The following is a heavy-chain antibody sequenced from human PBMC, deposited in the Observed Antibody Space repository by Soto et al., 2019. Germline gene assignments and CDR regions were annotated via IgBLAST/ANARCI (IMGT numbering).Heavy chain of an antibody. Sequence: QVQLVESGGGVVQPGRSLRLSCAASGFTFSRYGMHWVRQAPGKGLEWVAVISYDGSNKYYADSVKGRFTISRDNSKNTLYLQMNSLRAEDTAVYYCANGGRAYCSGGSCYSLRNYWGQGTLVTVSS. J-gene: IGHJ4*02. CDR3: ANGGRAYCSGGSCYSLRNY. V-gene: IGHV3-30*18. D-gene: IGHD2-15*01. CDR2: ISYDGSNK. CDR1: GFTFSRYG.